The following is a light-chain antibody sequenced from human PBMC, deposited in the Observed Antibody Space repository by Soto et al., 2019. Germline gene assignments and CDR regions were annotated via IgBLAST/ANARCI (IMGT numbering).Light chain of an antibody. CDR1: ESISSHY. J-gene: IGKJ3*01. CDR3: QNFGDSPFT. CDR2: GAS. Sequence: EIVLMQSPDTLSLSPGERATLSCRASESISSHYIAWYQQKPGQAPRLLIFGASTRATGIPDRFSGSWSGTDVTPTISRLEPEDFAVYYCQNFGDSPFTFGPGTKVDIK. V-gene: IGKV3-20*01.